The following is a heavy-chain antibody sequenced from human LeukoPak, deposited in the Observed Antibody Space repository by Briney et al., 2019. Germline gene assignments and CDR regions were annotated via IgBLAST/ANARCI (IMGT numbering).Heavy chain of an antibody. D-gene: IGHD5-12*01. CDR2: IYTSGST. CDR3: ARETGGYPYFDY. Sequence: SETLSLTCTVSGYSISSGYYWGWIRQPPGKGLEWIGRIYTSGSTNYNPSLKSRVTMSVDTSKNQFSLKLSSVTAADTAVYYCARETGGYPYFDYWGQGTLVTVSS. J-gene: IGHJ4*02. CDR1: GYSISSGYY. V-gene: IGHV4-38-2*02.